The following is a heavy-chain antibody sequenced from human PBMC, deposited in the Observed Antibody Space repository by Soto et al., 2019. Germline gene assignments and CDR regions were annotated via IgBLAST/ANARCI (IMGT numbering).Heavy chain of an antibody. CDR2: IYYSGIT. J-gene: IGHJ4*02. V-gene: IGHV4-39*02. D-gene: IGHD3-22*01. CDR3: AREAIYYDTSGFSLYYFDY. CDR1: GDSISSRSYY. Sequence: SETLSLTCTVTGDSISSRSYYWVWIRQPPGKGLEWIGSIYYSGITYNNPSLRSRVSMSIDTSKDQFSLKLKSVTAADTAVYYCAREAIYYDTSGFSLYYFDYWGQGSLVTVSS.